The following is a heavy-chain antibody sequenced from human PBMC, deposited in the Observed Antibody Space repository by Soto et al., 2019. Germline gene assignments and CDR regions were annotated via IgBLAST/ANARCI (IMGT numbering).Heavy chain of an antibody. D-gene: IGHD6-19*01. V-gene: IGHV4-39*01. J-gene: IGHJ4*02. Sequence: QLQLQESGPGLVKPSETLSLTCTVSGGSITRNNHYWGWIRQSPGKGLEWIGNILHSGNTNYKPSLKSRVTMSVETSKNQFSLKMNSVTAADTAVYYCARLGSSGWYQGSYFDYWGQGTPVTVSS. CDR2: ILHSGNT. CDR1: GGSITRNNHY. CDR3: ARLGSSGWYQGSYFDY.